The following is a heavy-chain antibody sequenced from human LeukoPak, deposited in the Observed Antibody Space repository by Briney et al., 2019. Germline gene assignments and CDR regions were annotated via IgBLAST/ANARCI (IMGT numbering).Heavy chain of an antibody. CDR3: ARGQYHLLYWYFDL. Sequence: SETLSLTCTVSGGSISSYYWSWIRQPAGKGLEWIGRIYSSGSTNYNPSLKSRVTMSADTSKNQFSLKLSSVTAADTAVYYCARGQYHLLYWYFDLWGRAPWSLSPQ. J-gene: IGHJ2*01. D-gene: IGHD2-2*01. CDR1: GGSISSYY. CDR2: IYSSGST. V-gene: IGHV4-4*07.